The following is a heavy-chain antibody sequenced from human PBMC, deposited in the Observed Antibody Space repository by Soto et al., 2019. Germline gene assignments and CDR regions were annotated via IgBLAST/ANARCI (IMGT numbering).Heavy chain of an antibody. D-gene: IGHD3-10*01. CDR3: ARTMGGYGSGSYYYRPKRPAFDI. Sequence: GGSLRLSCAASGFTFSSYSMNWVRQAPGKGLEWVSYISSSSSTIYYADSVKGRFTISRDNAKNSLYLQMNSLRAEDTAVYYCARTMGGYGSGSYYYRPKRPAFDIWGQGTMDTVSS. J-gene: IGHJ3*02. CDR1: GFTFSSYS. V-gene: IGHV3-48*01. CDR2: ISSSSSTI.